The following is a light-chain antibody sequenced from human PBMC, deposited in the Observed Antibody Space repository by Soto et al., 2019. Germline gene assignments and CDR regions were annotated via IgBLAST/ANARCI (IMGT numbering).Light chain of an antibody. CDR2: DAS. CDR3: QQYYTYST. CDR1: QNIRNL. J-gene: IGKJ5*01. Sequence: DIQLTQSPSTLSAAVGDSVTITCRASQNIRNLLAWYQQKPGKAPKPLIFDASTLKTGVPSRFGGSGSGAEFNFTIPGLQPDDFATYFCQQYYTYSTFGQGTRLEI. V-gene: IGKV1-5*01.